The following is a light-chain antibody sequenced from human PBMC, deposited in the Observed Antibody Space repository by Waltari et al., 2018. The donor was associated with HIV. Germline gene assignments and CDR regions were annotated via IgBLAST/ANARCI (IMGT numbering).Light chain of an antibody. CDR2: GGS. V-gene: IGKV1-8*01. Sequence: AIRMTQSPSSFSASTGDRVTITCRASQAISSYLAWYQQKPGKAPNILIYGGSTLQTGVPSRFSGSGSGTDFTLTISSLKSEDFATYYCQQYYNYPRTFGQGTKVEIK. CDR1: QAISSY. CDR3: QQYYNYPRT. J-gene: IGKJ1*01.